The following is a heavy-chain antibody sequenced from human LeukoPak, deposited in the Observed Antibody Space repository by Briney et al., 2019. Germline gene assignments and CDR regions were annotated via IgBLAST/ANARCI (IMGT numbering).Heavy chain of an antibody. CDR2: ISGSGGST. J-gene: IGHJ5*02. CDR1: GFTFSSYA. D-gene: IGHD6-25*01. V-gene: IGHV3-23*01. Sequence: GGSLRLSCAASGFTFSSYAMSWVRQAPGKGLEWVSAISGSGGSTYYADSVKGRFTISRDNSKNTLYLQMNSLRAEDTAVYYCARVPSGGDKFDPWGQGTLVTVSS. CDR3: ARVPSGGDKFDP.